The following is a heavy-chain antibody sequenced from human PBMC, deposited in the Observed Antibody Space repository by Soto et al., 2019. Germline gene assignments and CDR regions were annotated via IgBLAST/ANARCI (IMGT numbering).Heavy chain of an antibody. V-gene: IGHV1-18*01. J-gene: IGHJ5*02. D-gene: IGHD4-17*01. CDR1: GYTFTSYG. CDR3: ASSILSSGDYGDYDPNWFDP. CDR2: ISAYNGNT. Sequence: GASVKVSCKASGYTFTSYGISWVRQAPGQGLEWMGWISAYNGNTNYAQKLQGRVTMTTDTSTSTAYMELRSLRSDDTAVYYCASSILSSGDYGDYDPNWFDPWGQGTLVTVSS.